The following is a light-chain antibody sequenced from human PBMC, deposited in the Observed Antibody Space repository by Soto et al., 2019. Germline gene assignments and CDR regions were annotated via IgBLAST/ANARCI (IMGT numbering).Light chain of an antibody. CDR1: QSISGW. CDR3: QQYYSTPWT. CDR2: KAS. J-gene: IGKJ1*01. V-gene: IGKV1-5*03. Sequence: DIHMTQSPSTLSSSVGDRFTITFLSSQSISGWLACYQQKPGKAPKLLLYKASTLESGVPSRFSGSGSGTDFTLTISSLQAEDVAVYYCQQYYSTPWTFGQGTKVDIK.